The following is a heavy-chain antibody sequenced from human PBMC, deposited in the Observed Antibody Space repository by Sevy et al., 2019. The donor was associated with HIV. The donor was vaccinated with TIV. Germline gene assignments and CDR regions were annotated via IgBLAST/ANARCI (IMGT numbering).Heavy chain of an antibody. CDR2: IFYSGRT. CDR1: GASISRSSYD. CDR3: ARHGGLVDRAFDF. V-gene: IGHV4-39*01. D-gene: IGHD3-10*01. Sequence: SETLSLTCTVSGASISRSSYDWGWIRQPPGKGLEWVGSIFYSGRTQYNPALNSRVTIYADTSKNQFSLTQSSVTVADTAVYYCARHGGLVDRAFDFWGQGALVTVSS. J-gene: IGHJ4*02.